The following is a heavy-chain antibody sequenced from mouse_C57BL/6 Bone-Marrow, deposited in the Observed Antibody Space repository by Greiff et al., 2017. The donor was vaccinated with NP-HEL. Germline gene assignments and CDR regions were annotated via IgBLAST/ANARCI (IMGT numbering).Heavy chain of an antibody. V-gene: IGHV5-4*03. CDR1: GFTFSSYA. Sequence: DVMLVESGGGLVKPGGSLKLSCAASGFTFSSYAMSWVRQTPEKRLEWVATISDGGRYTYYPDNVKGRFTISRDNAKNKLYLQMSHLKSEDTAMYYCARNYYGSSSLYAMDYWGQGTSVTVSS. CDR2: ISDGGRYT. D-gene: IGHD1-1*01. J-gene: IGHJ4*01. CDR3: ARNYYGSSSLYAMDY.